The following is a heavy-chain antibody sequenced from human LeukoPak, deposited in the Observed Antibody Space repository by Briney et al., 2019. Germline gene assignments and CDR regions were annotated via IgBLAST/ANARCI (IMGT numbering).Heavy chain of an antibody. Sequence: GGSLRLSCGASGFTFSTFAMSWVRQAPGKGLEWVSNGGGGGDTYYADSVKGRFTISRDNSKSTPYLQMNSLTAEDTPIYYCAKNRGKYYRSYFMDVWGKGTTVTVSS. V-gene: IGHV3-23*01. CDR3: AKNRGKYYRSYFMDV. J-gene: IGHJ6*03. CDR1: GFTFSTFA. D-gene: IGHD2/OR15-2a*01. CDR2: NGGGGGDT.